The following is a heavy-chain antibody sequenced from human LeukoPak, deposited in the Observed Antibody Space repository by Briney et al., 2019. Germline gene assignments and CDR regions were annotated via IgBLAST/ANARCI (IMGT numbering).Heavy chain of an antibody. V-gene: IGHV4-31*03. CDR3: ASSYDSSPGDAFDI. D-gene: IGHD3-22*01. CDR2: IYYSGST. CDR1: GGSISSGGYY. Sequence: PSETLSLTCTVSGGSISSGGYYWSWIRQHPGKGLEWIGYIYYSGSTYYNLSLKSRVTISVDTSKNQFSLKLSSVTAADTAVYYCASSYDSSPGDAFDIWGQGTMVTVSS. J-gene: IGHJ3*02.